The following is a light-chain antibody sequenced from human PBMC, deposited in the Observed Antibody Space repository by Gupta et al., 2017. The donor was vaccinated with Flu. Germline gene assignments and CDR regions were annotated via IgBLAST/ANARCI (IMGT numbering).Light chain of an antibody. CDR1: QSITSW. Sequence: IQMTQSPSSLPAFVGDRVTITRRASQSITSWLAWYQQKPGKAPKLLIYKSSNLERGVPSRFSGSGSGTEFTLTISSLQPDDFATYYCQQYNSYPWTFGRGTKVEI. CDR3: QQYNSYPWT. V-gene: IGKV1-5*03. J-gene: IGKJ1*01. CDR2: KSS.